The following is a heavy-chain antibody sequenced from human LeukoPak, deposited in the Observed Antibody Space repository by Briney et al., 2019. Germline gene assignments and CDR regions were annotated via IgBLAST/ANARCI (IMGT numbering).Heavy chain of an antibody. D-gene: IGHD3-22*01. CDR3: AKVQTNYYDSSGYTLGFDF. Sequence: PGGSLRLSCAASGFTFSSYAMSWVRQAPGKGLEWVSSISGSGGSSYYADSVKGRFTISRDNSKNTLYLQMNSLRDEDTAVYYCAKVQTNYYDSSGYTLGFDFWGQGTLVTVSS. J-gene: IGHJ4*02. CDR2: ISGSGGSS. CDR1: GFTFSSYA. V-gene: IGHV3-23*01.